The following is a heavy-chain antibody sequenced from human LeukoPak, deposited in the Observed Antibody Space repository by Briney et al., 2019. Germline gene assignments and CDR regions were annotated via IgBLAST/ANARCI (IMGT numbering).Heavy chain of an antibody. CDR3: ARYGVSSSNSYIDF. CDR2: ITSDSAYI. J-gene: IGHJ4*02. Sequence: GGSLRLSCPASGFSFSNYAMNWVRQAPGEELKWVSCITSDSAYIYYADSVKGRFTISRDNAKNSLYLQMNSLRAEDTAVYYCARYGVSSSNSYIDFWGQGTLVTVSS. V-gene: IGHV3-21*01. CDR1: GFSFSNYA. D-gene: IGHD2-2*01.